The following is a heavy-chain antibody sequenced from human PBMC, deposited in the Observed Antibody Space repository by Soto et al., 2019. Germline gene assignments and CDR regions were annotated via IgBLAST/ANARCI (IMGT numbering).Heavy chain of an antibody. J-gene: IGHJ3*02. D-gene: IGHD3-3*02. V-gene: IGHV4-4*07. CDR2: IYGTGDT. Sequence: QVQLQESGPGLVRPSETLSLTCTVSGGPITSYYWSWLRQSAGQGLEWIGRIYGTGDTNYTPSLKIRVTISGDTSRNQFFLKVTSVTAADTAVYYCARHFRSRAVDGFENWGQGTAVTVSS. CDR1: GGPITSYY. CDR3: ARHFRSRAVDGFEN.